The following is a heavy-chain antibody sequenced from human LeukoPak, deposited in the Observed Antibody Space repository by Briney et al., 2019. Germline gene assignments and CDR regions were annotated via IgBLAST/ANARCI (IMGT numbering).Heavy chain of an antibody. Sequence: GGSLRLSCAASGFTFSTYAMSWVRQTPGKGLEWVAAISGDNPGTYHANSVKGRFTISRDNSKNTLHLQMSGLRAEDTARYYCAKAPVGHCSGAFCYHFDTWGHGALVTVSS. J-gene: IGHJ4*01. D-gene: IGHD2-15*01. CDR2: ISGDNPGT. CDR3: AKAPVGHCSGAFCYHFDT. V-gene: IGHV3-23*01. CDR1: GFTFSTYA.